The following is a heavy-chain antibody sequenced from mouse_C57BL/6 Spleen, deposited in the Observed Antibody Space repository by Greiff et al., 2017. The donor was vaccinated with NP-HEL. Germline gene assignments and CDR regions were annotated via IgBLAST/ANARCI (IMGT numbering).Heavy chain of an antibody. Sequence: VQLQQSGAELVRPGASVTLSCKASGYTFTDYEMHWVKQTPVHGLEWIGAIDPETGGTAYNQKFKGKAILTADKSSSTAYMELRSLTSEDSAVYYCTRTSIPTIPTFYYFDYWGQGTTLTVSS. J-gene: IGHJ2*01. V-gene: IGHV1-15*01. D-gene: IGHD1-1*01. CDR2: IDPETGGT. CDR3: TRTSIPTIPTFYYFDY. CDR1: GYTFTDYE.